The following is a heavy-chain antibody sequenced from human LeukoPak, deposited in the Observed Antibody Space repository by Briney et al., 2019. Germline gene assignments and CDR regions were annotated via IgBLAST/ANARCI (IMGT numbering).Heavy chain of an antibody. Sequence: GGSLRLSCVASGFTYSSYWMSWVRQAPGKGLEWVTNIKQDGSEKNYVDSVKGRFTISRDNAKNSLYLQMNSLRAEDTAVYYCTRDYRGTFDYWGQGTLVTVSS. CDR1: GFTYSSYW. J-gene: IGHJ4*02. V-gene: IGHV3-7*03. CDR2: IKQDGSEK. CDR3: TRDYRGTFDY. D-gene: IGHD1-26*01.